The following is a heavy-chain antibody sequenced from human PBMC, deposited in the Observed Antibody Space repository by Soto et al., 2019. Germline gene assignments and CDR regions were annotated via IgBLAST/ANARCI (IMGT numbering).Heavy chain of an antibody. V-gene: IGHV4-34*01. J-gene: IGHJ4*02. Sequence: SETLSLTCAVYGGSFSGYYWSWIRQPPGKGLEWIGEINHSGSTNYNPSLKSRVTISVDTSKNRLSLKLNSVTAADTAMYFCARYGYYTSARFFDYWGQGILVTVSS. D-gene: IGHD3-3*01. CDR3: ARYGYYTSARFFDY. CDR2: INHSGST. CDR1: GGSFSGYY.